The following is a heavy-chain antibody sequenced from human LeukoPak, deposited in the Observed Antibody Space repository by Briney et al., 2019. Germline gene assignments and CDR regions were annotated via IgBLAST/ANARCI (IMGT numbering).Heavy chain of an antibody. CDR2: IHYSGST. Sequence: SETLSITCGVYGGSFSGYYWTWIRQPPGKGLECIGYIHYSGSTNYNPSLSGRVAISLDKSRNHFTLMVTAVTAADTAFYYCARKGPEHLPTYFDHWGRGILVTVSS. V-gene: IGHV4-34*01. D-gene: IGHD2-21*01. CDR1: GGSFSGYY. J-gene: IGHJ4*02. CDR3: ARKGPEHLPTYFDH.